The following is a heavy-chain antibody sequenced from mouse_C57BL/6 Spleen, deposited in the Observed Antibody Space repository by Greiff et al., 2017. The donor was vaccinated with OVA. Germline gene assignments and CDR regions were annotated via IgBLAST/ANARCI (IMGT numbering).Heavy chain of an antibody. V-gene: IGHV5-9-1*02. Sequence: EVQLQESGEGLVKPGGSLKLSCAASGFTFSSYAMSWVRQTPEKRLEWVAYISSGGDYIYYADTVKGRFTISRDNARNTLYLQMSSLKSEDTAMYYCTRGTGGGRLEYFDVWGTGTTVTVSS. CDR3: TRGTGGGRLEYFDV. D-gene: IGHD1-1*01. CDR2: ISSGGDYI. J-gene: IGHJ1*03. CDR1: GFTFSSYA.